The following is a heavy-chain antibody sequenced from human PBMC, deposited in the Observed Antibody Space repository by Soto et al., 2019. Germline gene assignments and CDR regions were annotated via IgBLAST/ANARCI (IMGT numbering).Heavy chain of an antibody. CDR3: ARGRFTIGWFRF. Sequence: QVQLQQWGAGLLKPSETLSLTCAVHGGSFRGYHWTWIRQPPGKGLEWIGEIKNSGSTNDNPSLKSRVPISRDTSKNQFSLSLSSVTAADTAIYFCARGRFTIGWFRFWGQGILVTVSS. CDR1: GGSFRGYH. V-gene: IGHV4-34*01. D-gene: IGHD6-19*01. J-gene: IGHJ4*02. CDR2: IKNSGST.